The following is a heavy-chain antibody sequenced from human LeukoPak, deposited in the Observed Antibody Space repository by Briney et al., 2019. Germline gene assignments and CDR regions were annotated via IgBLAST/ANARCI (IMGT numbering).Heavy chain of an antibody. CDR2: ISYDGSNK. CDR3: ARGSLGYSC. CDR1: GFTFSSYA. V-gene: IGHV3-30-3*01. Sequence: PGRSLRLSCAASGFTFSSYAMHWVRQAPGEGLEWVAVISYDGSNKYYADSVKGRFTISRDNSKNTLYLQMNSLRAEDTAVYYCARGSLGYSCWGQGTLVTVSS. D-gene: IGHD5-18*01. J-gene: IGHJ4*02.